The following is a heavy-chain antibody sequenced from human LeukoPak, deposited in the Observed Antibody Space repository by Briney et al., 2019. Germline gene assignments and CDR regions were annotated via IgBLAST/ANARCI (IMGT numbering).Heavy chain of an antibody. CDR1: GYTFTSYY. CDR2: INPSGGST. D-gene: IGHD3-22*01. CDR3: ARARPLVTMIPNWFDP. Sequence: ASVKVSCKASGYTFTSYYMHWVRQAPGQGLEWMGIINPSGGSTSYAQKFQGRVTMTRDTSTSTVYMELSSLRSEDTAVYYCARARPLVTMIPNWFDPWGQGTLVTVSS. V-gene: IGHV1-46*01. J-gene: IGHJ5*02.